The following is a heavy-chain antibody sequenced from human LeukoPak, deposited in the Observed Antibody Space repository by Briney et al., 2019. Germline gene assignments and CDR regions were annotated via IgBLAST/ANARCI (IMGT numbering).Heavy chain of an antibody. CDR3: ARERVGYSYGYDY. V-gene: IGHV1-69*04. CDR1: GGTFSSYA. Sequence: SVKVSCKASGGTFSSYAISWVRQAPGQGLEWMGRIIPIFGIANYAQKFQGGVTITADKSTSTAYMELSSLRSEDTAVYYCARERVGYSYGYDYWGQGTLVTVSS. D-gene: IGHD5-18*01. CDR2: IIPIFGIA. J-gene: IGHJ4*02.